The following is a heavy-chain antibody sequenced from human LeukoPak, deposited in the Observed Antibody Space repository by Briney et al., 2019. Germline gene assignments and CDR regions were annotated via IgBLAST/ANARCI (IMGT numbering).Heavy chain of an antibody. CDR1: GYTFTGYY. CDR2: INPNSGGT. D-gene: IGHD3-22*01. Sequence: ASVKVSCKASGYTFTGYYMHWVRQAPGQGLEWMGWINPNSGGTNYAQKFQGRVTMTRDTSISTAYMELSRLRSDDTAVYYCARAITMIAAGDYWGQGTLVTVSS. J-gene: IGHJ4*02. CDR3: ARAITMIAAGDY. V-gene: IGHV1-2*02.